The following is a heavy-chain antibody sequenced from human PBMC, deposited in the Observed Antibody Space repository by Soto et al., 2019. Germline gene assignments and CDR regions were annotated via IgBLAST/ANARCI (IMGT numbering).Heavy chain of an antibody. CDR3: ASDFGGNRSYYDGSAYEYYFAY. V-gene: IGHV1-18*01. D-gene: IGHD3-22*01. J-gene: IGHJ4*02. Sequence: QVPLEQSGAEVKKPGASVKVSCKASGYTFTSYGISWVRQAPGQGLEWMGWISTYNGNTKYAQKLQGRVTMTTDTSMSKVYMELRSLRPYDAAMYYSASDFGGNRSYYDGSAYEYYFAYWGQGTLVTVCS. CDR2: ISTYNGNT. CDR1: GYTFTSYG.